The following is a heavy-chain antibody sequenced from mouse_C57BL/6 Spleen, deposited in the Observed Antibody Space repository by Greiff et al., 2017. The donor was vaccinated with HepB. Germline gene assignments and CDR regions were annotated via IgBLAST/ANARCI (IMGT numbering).Heavy chain of an antibody. V-gene: IGHV1-82*01. CDR3: SLYYGSSGGYFDY. Sequence: VQLQQSGPELVKPGASVKISCKASGYAFSSSWMNWVKQRPGKGLEWIGRIYPGDGDTNYNGKCKGKATLTADKSSSTAYMQLSSLTSEDSAVYFCSLYYGSSGGYFDYWGQGTTLTVSS. D-gene: IGHD1-1*01. J-gene: IGHJ2*01. CDR1: GYAFSSSW. CDR2: IYPGDGDT.